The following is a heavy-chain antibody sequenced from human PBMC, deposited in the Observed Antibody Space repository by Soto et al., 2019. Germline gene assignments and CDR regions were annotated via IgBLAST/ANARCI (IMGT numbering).Heavy chain of an antibody. D-gene: IGHD4-17*01. V-gene: IGHV4-30-4*01. J-gene: IGHJ4*02. CDR3: ARVPGDSIIFDY. CDR2: IYYSGST. Sequence: SETLSLTCTVSGGSISSGDYYWSWIRQPPGKGLEWIGYIYYSGSTYYNPSLKSRVTISVDTSKNQFSLKLSSVTAADTAVYYCARVPGDSIIFDYWGQGTLVTVSS. CDR1: GGSISSGDYY.